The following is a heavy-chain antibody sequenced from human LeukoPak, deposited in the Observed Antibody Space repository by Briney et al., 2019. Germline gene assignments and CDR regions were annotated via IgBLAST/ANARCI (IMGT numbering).Heavy chain of an antibody. CDR2: INTNTGNP. CDR3: ARDPLLTGRSGGDY. D-gene: IGHD1-20*01. CDR1: GYTFTSYA. J-gene: IGHJ4*02. V-gene: IGHV7-4-1*02. Sequence: GASVKVSCKASGYTFTSYAMNWVRQAPGQGLERMGWINTNTGNPTYAQGFTGRFVFSLDTSVSTAYLQISSLKAEDTAVYYCARDPLLTGRSGGDYWGQGTLVTVSS.